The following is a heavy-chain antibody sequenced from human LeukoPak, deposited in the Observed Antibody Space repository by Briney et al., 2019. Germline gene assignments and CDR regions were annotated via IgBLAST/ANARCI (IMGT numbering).Heavy chain of an antibody. CDR2: IDNAGSIT. CDR1: GFTFSNYW. V-gene: IGHV3-74*03. D-gene: IGHD3-22*01. Sequence: GGSLRLSCAASGFTFSNYWIHWVRQAPGKGLVWVSRIDNAGSITTYADSVKGRFTISRDNAENTSYLQMNSLRVEDTAVYYCVRSAFHAGSGNYYDYWGQGTLVTVSS. CDR3: VRSAFHAGSGNYYDY. J-gene: IGHJ4*02.